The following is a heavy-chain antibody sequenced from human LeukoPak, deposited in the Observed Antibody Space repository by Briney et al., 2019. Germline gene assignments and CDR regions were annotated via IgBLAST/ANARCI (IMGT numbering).Heavy chain of an antibody. CDR1: GVSISSGDYY. CDR3: ARPYYYDSRIDP. J-gene: IGHJ5*02. V-gene: IGHV4-30-4*01. Sequence: PSETLSLTCTVSGVSISSGDYYWSWIRQPPGKGLEWIGYMYSSGSTYYNPSLRSRATISVDTSKNQFSLKLSFVTAADTAVYYCARPYYYDSRIDPWGQGTLVTVSS. CDR2: MYSSGST. D-gene: IGHD3-22*01.